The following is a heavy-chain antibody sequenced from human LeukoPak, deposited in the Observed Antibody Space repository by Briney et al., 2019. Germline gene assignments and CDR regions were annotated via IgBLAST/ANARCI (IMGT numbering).Heavy chain of an antibody. Sequence: SETLSLTCAVYGGSFSGYYWSWIRQPPGKGLEWIGEINHSGSTNYNPSLKSRVTISVDTSKNQFSLKLSSVTAADTAVYYCARGKTRRSDGKAIAARPSYYYGMDVWGQGTTVTVSS. CDR2: INHSGST. V-gene: IGHV4-34*01. CDR3: ARGKTRRSDGKAIAARPSYYYGMDV. J-gene: IGHJ6*02. D-gene: IGHD6-6*01. CDR1: GGSFSGYY.